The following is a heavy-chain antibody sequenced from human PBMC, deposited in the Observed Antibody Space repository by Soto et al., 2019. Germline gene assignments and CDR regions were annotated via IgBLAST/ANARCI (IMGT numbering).Heavy chain of an antibody. Sequence: ASVKVSCNASGYTLSSYDINWVRQAPGKGLEWMGWVSGHTGHTNYAQKFQGRLTMTKDTSTTTAYMELRSLTSDDTAVYYCARQNQVGSNCFDPWGRGTLVTVSS. J-gene: IGHJ5*02. CDR3: ARQNQVGSNCFDP. CDR2: VSGHTGHT. V-gene: IGHV1-18*01. D-gene: IGHD1-26*01. CDR1: GYTLSSYD.